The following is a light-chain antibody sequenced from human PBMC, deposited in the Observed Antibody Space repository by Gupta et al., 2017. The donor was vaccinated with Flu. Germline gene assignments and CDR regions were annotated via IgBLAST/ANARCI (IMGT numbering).Light chain of an antibody. CDR1: QSISNN. V-gene: IGKV3-15*01. CDR2: GAS. CDR3: QQYSNWPRT. Sequence: EIVMTQSPATLSMSPGERATLSCRASQSISNNLAWYQQKPGQAPRLLIYGASTRATGFPARFSGSGSGTEFTLTISSLQSEDFAVYYCQQYSNWPRTFGQGTKVEIK. J-gene: IGKJ1*01.